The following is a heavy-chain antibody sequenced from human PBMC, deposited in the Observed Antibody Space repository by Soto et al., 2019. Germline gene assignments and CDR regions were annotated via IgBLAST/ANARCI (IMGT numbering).Heavy chain of an antibody. CDR2: IIPILGIA. CDR3: ASDVRDSSGYYCTFDY. CDR1: GGTFSSYT. J-gene: IGHJ4*02. D-gene: IGHD3-22*01. V-gene: IGHV1-69*02. Sequence: QVQLVQSGAEVKKPGSSVKVSCKASGGTFSSYTISWVRQAPGQGLEWMGRIIPILGIANYAQKFQGRVTITEDKSNSTAYMELSSLRSEDTAVYYCASDVRDSSGYYCTFDYWGQGTLVTVSS.